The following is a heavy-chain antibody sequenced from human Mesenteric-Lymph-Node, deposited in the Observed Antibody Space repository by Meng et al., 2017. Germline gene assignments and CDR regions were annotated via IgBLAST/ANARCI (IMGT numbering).Heavy chain of an antibody. Sequence: GESLKISCAASGFTFSSYAMGWVRQAPGKGLEWVSAISGSGGSTYYADSVKGRFTISRDNSKNTLYLQMNSLRAEDTAVYYCAKVLAVAGSRYFDLWGRGTLVTVSS. D-gene: IGHD6-19*01. CDR2: ISGSGGST. CDR1: GFTFSSYA. J-gene: IGHJ2*01. CDR3: AKVLAVAGSRYFDL. V-gene: IGHV3-23*01.